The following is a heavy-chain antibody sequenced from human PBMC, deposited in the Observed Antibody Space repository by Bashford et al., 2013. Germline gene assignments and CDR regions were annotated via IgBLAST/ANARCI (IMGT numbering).Heavy chain of an antibody. CDR2: IIPIFGTA. D-gene: IGHD3-22*01. CDR3: ARDDTYYYDSSGYDWAFDI. V-gene: IGHV1-69*01. Sequence: WVRQAPGQGLEWMGGIIPIFGTANYAQKFQGRVTITADESTSTAYMELSSLRSEDTAVYYCARDDTYYYDSSGYDWAFDIWGQGTMVTVSS. J-gene: IGHJ3*02.